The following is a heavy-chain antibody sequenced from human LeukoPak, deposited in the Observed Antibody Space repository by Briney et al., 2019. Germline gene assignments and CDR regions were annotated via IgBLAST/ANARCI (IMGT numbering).Heavy chain of an antibody. CDR2: ISAYNGNT. CDR1: GYTFTSYG. Sequence: GASVKVSCKAFGYTFTSYGISWVRQAPGQGLEWMGWISAYNGNTNYAQKLQGRVTMTTDTSTSTAYMELRSLRSDDTAVYYCARGGLTYYYDSSGYQQPDYWGQGTLVTVSS. J-gene: IGHJ4*02. D-gene: IGHD3-22*01. V-gene: IGHV1-18*01. CDR3: ARGGLTYYYDSSGYQQPDY.